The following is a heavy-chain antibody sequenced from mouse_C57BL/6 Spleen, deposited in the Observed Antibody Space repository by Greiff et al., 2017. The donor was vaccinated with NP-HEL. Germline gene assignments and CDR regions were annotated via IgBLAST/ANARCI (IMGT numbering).Heavy chain of an antibody. D-gene: IGHD1-1*01. J-gene: IGHJ2*01. V-gene: IGHV1-50*01. CDR1: GYTFTSYW. CDR2: IDPSDSYT. CDR3: ASDYGSSYYFDY. Sequence: QVQLKQPGAELVKPGASVKLSCKASGYTFTSYWMQWVKQRPGQGLEWIGEIDPSDSYTNYNQKFTGKATLTVDTSSSTAYMQLISLTSEDSAVYYCASDYGSSYYFDYWGQGTTLTVSS.